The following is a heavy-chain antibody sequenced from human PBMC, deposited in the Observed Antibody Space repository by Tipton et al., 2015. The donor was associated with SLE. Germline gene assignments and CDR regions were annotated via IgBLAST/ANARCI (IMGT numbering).Heavy chain of an antibody. J-gene: IGHJ4*02. CDR2: ISGSGVRT. CDR3: AKDPAALGPLTAY. V-gene: IGHV3-23*01. D-gene: IGHD2-21*02. CDR1: GFTFSNYA. Sequence: SLRLSCEASGFTFSNYAMTWVRQAPGKGLEWVSSISGSGVRTYYADSVKGRFTISRDNSQNTLYLQMNSLRAEDTAVYYCAKDPAALGPLTAYWGQGTLVTVSS.